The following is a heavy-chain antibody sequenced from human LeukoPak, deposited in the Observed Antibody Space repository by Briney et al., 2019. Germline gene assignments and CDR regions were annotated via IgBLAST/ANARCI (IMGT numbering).Heavy chain of an antibody. Sequence: PSETLSLTCAVYGGSFSGYYWSWIRQPPGKGLEWIGEINHSGSTNYNPSLKSRVTISVDTSKNQFSLKLSSVTAADTAVYYCARGNYYDSSGYYCDYWGQGTLVTVSS. J-gene: IGHJ4*02. CDR1: GGSFSGYY. CDR2: INHSGST. V-gene: IGHV4-34*01. CDR3: ARGNYYDSSGYYCDY. D-gene: IGHD3-22*01.